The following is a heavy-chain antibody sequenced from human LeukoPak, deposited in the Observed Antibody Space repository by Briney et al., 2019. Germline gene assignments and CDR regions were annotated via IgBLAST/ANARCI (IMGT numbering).Heavy chain of an antibody. CDR2: IYYSGST. CDR1: GGSISSGDYY. D-gene: IGHD3-22*01. CDR3: ARGPHYYDSSGHYNYYYYGMDV. Sequence: SQTLSLTCAVSGGSISSGDYYWSWIRQPPGKGLEWTGYIYYSGSTYYNPSLKSRLTISVDTSKNQFSLKLPSVTAADTAVYYCARGPHYYDSSGHYNYYYYGMDVWGQGTTVTVSS. J-gene: IGHJ6*02. V-gene: IGHV4-30-4*08.